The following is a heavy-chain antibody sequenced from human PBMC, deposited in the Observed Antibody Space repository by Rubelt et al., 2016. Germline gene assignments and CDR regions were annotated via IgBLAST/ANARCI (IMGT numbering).Heavy chain of an antibody. CDR2: IKSDGSNP. Sequence: GSGGGLVQPGGSLRLSCTASGFTFSSNAMYWVRQAPGKGLEWVSRIKSDGSNPNYADSVKGRFTISRDNAKNTLYLQMSSLRAEDTAVYYCARGFDKAYSTSWSSWGQGTLVTVSS. CDR1: GFTFSSNA. CDR3: ARGFDKAYSTSWSS. V-gene: IGHV3-74*02. D-gene: IGHD6-13*01. J-gene: IGHJ4*02.